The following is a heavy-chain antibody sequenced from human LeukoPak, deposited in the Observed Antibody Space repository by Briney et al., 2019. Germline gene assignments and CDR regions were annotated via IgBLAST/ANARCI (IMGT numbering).Heavy chain of an antibody. D-gene: IGHD2-2*01. CDR3: ARVKKLGYCSSTSCYGPPGGMDV. J-gene: IGHJ6*02. V-gene: IGHV1-46*01. CDR2: INPSGGNT. Sequence: GSVKVSCKASGYTFTSYYMHWVRQAPGQGLEWMGAINPSGGNTNSAQKFQGRVTMTRDTSTRTVYMELSSLRSEDTAVYYCARVKKLGYCSSTSCYGPPGGMDVWGQGTTVTVSS. CDR1: GYTFTSYY.